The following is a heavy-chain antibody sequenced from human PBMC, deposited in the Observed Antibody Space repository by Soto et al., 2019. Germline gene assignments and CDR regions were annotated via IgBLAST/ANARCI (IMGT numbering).Heavy chain of an antibody. J-gene: IGHJ4*02. Sequence: VQLLESGGGLIQPGGSLRLSCVASGFTFSSYAMHWVRQWPGTGLEWVAVIDSDAGKTYYANAVKGRFSISRDKSKNTLFLQMTTLRVEDKATSYCVKAGYASGLLWGQGTLVTV. D-gene: IGHD5-12*01. CDR2: IDSDAGKT. CDR3: VKAGYASGLL. CDR1: GFTFSSYA. V-gene: IGHV3-23*01.